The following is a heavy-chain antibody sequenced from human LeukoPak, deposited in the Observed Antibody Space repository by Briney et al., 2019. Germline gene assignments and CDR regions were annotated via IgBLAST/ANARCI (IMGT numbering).Heavy chain of an antibody. CDR3: ARQQVAYYYYYGMDV. V-gene: IGHV5-51*01. CDR2: IYPGDSDT. J-gene: IGHJ6*04. Sequence: GESPKISCKGSGYSFTTYWIAWVRQMPGKGLEWMGIIYPGDSDTRYSPSFQGQVTISADKSISTAFLQWSSLKASDTAMYYCARQQVAYYYYYGMDVWGKGTTVTVSS. D-gene: IGHD2-15*01. CDR1: GYSFTTYW.